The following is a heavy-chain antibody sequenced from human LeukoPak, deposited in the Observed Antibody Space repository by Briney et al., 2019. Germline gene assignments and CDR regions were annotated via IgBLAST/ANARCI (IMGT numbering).Heavy chain of an antibody. D-gene: IGHD6-6*01. CDR2: FDPEDGET. V-gene: IGHV1-24*01. CDR1: GYTLTELS. CDR3: TRGSSSQYFQH. Sequence: ASVKVSCKVSGYTLTELSMHWVRQAPGKGLEWMGGFDPEDGETIYAQKVQGRVTMTTDRSTSTAYMELASLRPDDTAIYYCTRGSSSQYFQHWGQGTLVTVSS. J-gene: IGHJ1*01.